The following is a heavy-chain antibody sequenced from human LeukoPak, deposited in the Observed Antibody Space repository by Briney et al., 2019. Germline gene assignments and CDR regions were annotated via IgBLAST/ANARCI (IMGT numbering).Heavy chain of an antibody. D-gene: IGHD5-18*01. V-gene: IGHV4-59*01. Sequence: PSGTLSLTCTVSGGSISSYYWNWIRQPPGKGLEWIGYIYYSGSTNNNPSLKSRVTISVDTSKNQFSLKLRSVTAADTAVYYCARGYSYGHDDYWGQGTLVTVSS. CDR1: GGSISSYY. CDR3: ARGYSYGHDDY. J-gene: IGHJ4*02. CDR2: IYYSGST.